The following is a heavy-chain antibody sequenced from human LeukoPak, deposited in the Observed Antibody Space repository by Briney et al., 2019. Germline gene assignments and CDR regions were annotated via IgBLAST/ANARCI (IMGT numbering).Heavy chain of an antibody. D-gene: IGHD3/OR15-3a*01. V-gene: IGHV4-38-2*02. CDR1: VYSISSGYY. J-gene: IGHJ3*02. CDR2: IHHSGIT. CDR3: ARRPIFGLLTNAFDI. Sequence: KPSETLSLTCTVSVYSISSGYYWGWIRQPPGKGLEWIGSIHHSGITYYNPSLKSRVTISVDTSKNQFSLKLSSVTAADTAVYYCARRPIFGLLTNAFDIWGQGTMVTVSS.